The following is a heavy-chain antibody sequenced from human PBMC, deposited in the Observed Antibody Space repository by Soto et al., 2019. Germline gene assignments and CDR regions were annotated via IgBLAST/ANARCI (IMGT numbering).Heavy chain of an antibody. CDR1: GFTFSSYA. CDR3: AKALYYDILTGPLDY. D-gene: IGHD3-9*01. J-gene: IGHJ4*02. Sequence: GGSLRLSCAASGFTFSSYAMHWVRQAPGKGLEWVSGISWNGGSIDYVHSVKGRFTISRDNAKNTLYLQMNSLRAEDTALYYCAKALYYDILTGPLDYWGQGTLVTVSS. CDR2: ISWNGGSI. V-gene: IGHV3-9*01.